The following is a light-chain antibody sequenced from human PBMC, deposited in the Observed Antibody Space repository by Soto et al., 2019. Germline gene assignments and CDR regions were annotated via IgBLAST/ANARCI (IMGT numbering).Light chain of an antibody. J-gene: IGKJ1*01. Sequence: EIVLTQSPGTLSLSPGERATLSCRASQSVSNNYLAWYQQKPGQAPRLLISGASSRATGVPDRFSVSGSGTDFTLSIRSLEPEDFAVYYCHYGNSPPWTFGQGTKVDIK. CDR2: GAS. V-gene: IGKV3-20*01. CDR1: QSVSNNY. CDR3: HYGNSPPWT.